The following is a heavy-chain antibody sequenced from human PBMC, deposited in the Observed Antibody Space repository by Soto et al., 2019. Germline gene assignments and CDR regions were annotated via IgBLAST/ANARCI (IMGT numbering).Heavy chain of an antibody. Sequence: XSVKVSCKASVYTFTCYYMHWVRQAPGQGLEWMGWINPNSGGTNYAQKFQGRVTMTRDTSISTAYMELSRLRSDDTAVYYCARGYTMIVVAMGYWGQGTLVTVSS. CDR3: ARGYTMIVVAMGY. CDR2: INPNSGGT. J-gene: IGHJ1*01. CDR1: VYTFTCYY. V-gene: IGHV1-2*02. D-gene: IGHD3-22*01.